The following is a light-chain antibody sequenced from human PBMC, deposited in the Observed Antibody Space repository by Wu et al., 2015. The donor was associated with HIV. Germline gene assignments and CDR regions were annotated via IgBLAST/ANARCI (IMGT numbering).Light chain of an antibody. CDR1: QGISNS. V-gene: IGKV1-NL1*01. Sequence: DIQMTQSPSSLSASVGDRVTITCRASQGISNSLAWYQQKPGKAPKLLLYAASRLESGVPSRFSGSGSGTDFTLTISSLEPEDFAIYYCQQRSNWPRSLTFGGGTKVEIK. CDR3: QQRSNWPRSLT. CDR2: AAS. J-gene: IGKJ4*01.